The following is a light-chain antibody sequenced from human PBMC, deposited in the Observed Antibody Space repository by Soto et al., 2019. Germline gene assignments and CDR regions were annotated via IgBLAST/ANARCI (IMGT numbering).Light chain of an antibody. CDR1: SSDVGGYNY. J-gene: IGLJ2*01. Sequence: QSALTQPPSASGAPGQSVTISCTGTSSDVGGYNYVSGYQQHPGKAPKLMIYEVNKRPSGVPDRFSGSKSGNTASLTVSGLEADDEADYYCCSYAGSNNLVFGGGIKLTVL. CDR3: CSYAGSNNLV. V-gene: IGLV2-8*01. CDR2: EVN.